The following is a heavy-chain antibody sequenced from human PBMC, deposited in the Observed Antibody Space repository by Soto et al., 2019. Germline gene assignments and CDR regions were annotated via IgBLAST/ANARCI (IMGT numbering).Heavy chain of an antibody. J-gene: IGHJ4*02. Sequence: ASVKVSCKASGYTFTSYTVSWVRQAPGQGLEWVGWIGPSSGNTDSARNLQGRVTMTTDTSTSTAYMELRSLRSDDAAVYYCARDTGNFFDYWGQGTLVTVSS. CDR2: IGPSSGNT. CDR3: ARDTGNFFDY. CDR1: GYTFTSYT. V-gene: IGHV1-18*01.